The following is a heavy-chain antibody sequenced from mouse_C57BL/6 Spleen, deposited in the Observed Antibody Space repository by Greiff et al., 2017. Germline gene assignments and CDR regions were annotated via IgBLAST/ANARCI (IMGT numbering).Heavy chain of an antibody. CDR2: IDPETGGT. J-gene: IGHJ4*01. D-gene: IGHD1-1*01. CDR1: GYTFTDYE. V-gene: IGHV1-15*01. Sequence: VKLQESGAELVRPGASVTLSCKASGYTFTDYEMHWVKQTPVHGLEWIGAIDPETGGTAYNQKFKGKAILTADKSSSTAYMELRSLTSEDSAVYYCTRLLRSYYYAMDYWGQGTSVTVSS. CDR3: TRLLRSYYYAMDY.